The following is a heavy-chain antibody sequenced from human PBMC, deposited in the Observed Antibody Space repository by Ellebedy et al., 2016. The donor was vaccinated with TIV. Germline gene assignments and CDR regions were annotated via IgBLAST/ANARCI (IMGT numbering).Heavy chain of an antibody. CDR3: ARDRGYRSSLYYYYNMDV. D-gene: IGHD1-1*01. Sequence: GESLKISCAASGFTFRSYAMHWVRQAPGKGLEWVAVISYDENNKHYADSVKSRFTISRDNSKNTLYLQMNSLRGEDTAVYYCARDRGYRSSLYYYYNMDVWGKGTTVTVSS. CDR1: GFTFRSYA. V-gene: IGHV3-30-3*01. J-gene: IGHJ6*03. CDR2: ISYDENNK.